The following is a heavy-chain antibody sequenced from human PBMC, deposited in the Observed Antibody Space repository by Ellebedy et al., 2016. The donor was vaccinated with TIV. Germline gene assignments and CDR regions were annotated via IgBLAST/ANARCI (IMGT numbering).Heavy chain of an antibody. CDR1: GYTSSGYG. CDR2: ISGYNGNT. V-gene: IGHV1-18*01. Sequence: AASVKVSCKPSGYTSSGYGITWVRQAPGQGLEWMGWISGYNGNTHYGQNLQDRVTMTTDTSTGTAYLELRSLRSDDTAVYYCASGRGLSSPLDYWGQGTLVTVSS. CDR3: ASGRGLSSPLDY. J-gene: IGHJ4*02. D-gene: IGHD1-26*01.